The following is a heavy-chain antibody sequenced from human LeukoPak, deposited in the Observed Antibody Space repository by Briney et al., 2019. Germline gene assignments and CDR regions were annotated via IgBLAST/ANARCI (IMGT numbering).Heavy chain of an antibody. CDR1: GYTFTCYY. J-gene: IGHJ6*03. CDR2: INPNSGGT. Sequence: GASVKVSCKASGYTFTCYYMHWVRQAPGQGLEWMGRINPNSGGTNYAQQFQGRVTMTRDTSIITAYMEQSRLRSDETAVYYCASLPPGIAAAGDPVYYYYYYMDVWGKGTTVTVSS. V-gene: IGHV1-2*06. D-gene: IGHD6-13*01. CDR3: ASLPPGIAAAGDPVYYYYYYMDV.